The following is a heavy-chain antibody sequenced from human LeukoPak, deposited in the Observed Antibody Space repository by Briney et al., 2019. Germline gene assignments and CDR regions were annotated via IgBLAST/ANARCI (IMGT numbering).Heavy chain of an antibody. CDR3: ARVRGLATVPDY. CDR2: INPNSGGT. D-gene: IGHD5-12*01. J-gene: IGHJ4*02. Sequence: ASVKVSCKASGYTFTGYYMHWVRQAPGQGLEWMGWINPNSGGTNYAQKFQGRVTMTRDTSISTDYMELSRLRSDDTAVYYCARVRGLATVPDYWGQGTLVTVSS. V-gene: IGHV1-2*02. CDR1: GYTFTGYY.